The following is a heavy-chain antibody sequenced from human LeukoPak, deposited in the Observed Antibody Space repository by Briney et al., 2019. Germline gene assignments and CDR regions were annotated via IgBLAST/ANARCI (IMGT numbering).Heavy chain of an antibody. CDR2: INHSGST. CDR1: GGSFSGYY. Sequence: SETLSLTCAVYGGSFSGYYWSWIRQPPGKGLEWIGEINHSGSTNYNPSLKSRVTISVDTSKNQFSLKLSSVTAADTAVYYCARGPHDFWSGYDRLNYFDYWGQGTLVTVSS. V-gene: IGHV4-34*01. J-gene: IGHJ4*02. D-gene: IGHD3-3*01. CDR3: ARGPHDFWSGYDRLNYFDY.